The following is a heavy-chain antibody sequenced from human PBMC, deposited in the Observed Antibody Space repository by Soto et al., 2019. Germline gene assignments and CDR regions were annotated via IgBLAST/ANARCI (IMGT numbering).Heavy chain of an antibody. V-gene: IGHV4-39*01. J-gene: IGHJ6*02. CDR1: GGSISGSSYY. CDR3: ALGGYWVTTYYYYYGMDV. CDR2: IYYSGNT. Sequence: PSETLSLTCTVSGGSISGSSYYWGWIRQPPGKGLEWIGSIYYSGNTYYNPSLKSRVTISVDTSKNQFSLKLSSVTAADTAVYYCALGGYWVTTYYYYYGMDVWGQGTTVTVSS. D-gene: IGHD3-22*01.